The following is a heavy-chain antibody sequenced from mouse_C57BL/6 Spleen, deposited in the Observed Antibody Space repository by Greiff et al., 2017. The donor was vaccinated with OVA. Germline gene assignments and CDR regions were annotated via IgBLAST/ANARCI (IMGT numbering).Heavy chain of an antibody. V-gene: IGHV1-52*01. CDR2: IDPSDSET. Sequence: QVQLQQPGAELVRPGSSVKLSCKASGYTFTSYWMHWVKQRPIQGLEWIGNIDPSDSETHYNQKFKDKATLTVDKSSSTAYMQLSSLTSEDSAVYYGAREYYGSSYDAMDDWGQGTSVTVSS. J-gene: IGHJ4*01. CDR1: GYTFTSYW. D-gene: IGHD1-1*01. CDR3: AREYYGSSYDAMDD.